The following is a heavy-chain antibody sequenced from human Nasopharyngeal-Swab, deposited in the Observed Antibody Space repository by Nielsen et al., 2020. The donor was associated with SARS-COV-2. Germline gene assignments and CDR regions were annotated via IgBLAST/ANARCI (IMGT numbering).Heavy chain of an antibody. V-gene: IGHV3-49*02. CDR2: IRSKAYGGTT. J-gene: IGHJ6*02. D-gene: IGHD3-3*01. Sequence: WIRQPPGKGLEWVGFIRSKAYGGTTEYAASVKGRFTISRDDSKSIAYLQMNSLKTEDTAVYYCTREPYYDFWSGYYSHYYYYGMDVWGQGTTATVSS. CDR3: TREPYYDFWSGYYSHYYYYGMDV.